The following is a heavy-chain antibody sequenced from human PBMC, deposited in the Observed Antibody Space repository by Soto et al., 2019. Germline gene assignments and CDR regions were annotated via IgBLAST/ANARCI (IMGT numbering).Heavy chain of an antibody. CDR2: IFYTGSP. V-gene: IGHV4-30-4*01. J-gene: IGHJ3*02. D-gene: IGHD6-25*01. CDR1: GCSISSGDYY. Sequence: QVQLQESGPGLVKPSQTLSLTCTVSGCSISSGDYYWTGIRQPPGNGLEWIGFIFYTGSPSYNPSFASRVASSVDTSKIQCSPHLPSVAAPGPAVDLCAREPEGCPAAGAIVIWGQGTMVTVSP. CDR3: AREPEGCPAAGAIVI.